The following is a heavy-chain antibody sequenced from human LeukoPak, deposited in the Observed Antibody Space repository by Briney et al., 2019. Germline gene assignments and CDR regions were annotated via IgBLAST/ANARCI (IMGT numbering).Heavy chain of an antibody. J-gene: IGHJ5*02. CDR3: VRVLGYCSGGSCYSHWFDP. V-gene: IGHV5-51*01. D-gene: IGHD2-15*01. CDR2: IYPGDSDT. CDR1: GYSFTSYW. Sequence: GESLKISCKGSGYSFTSYWIGWVRQMPGKGLEWMGIIYPGDSDTRYSPSFQGQVTISADKSISTAYLQWSSLKASDTAMYYCVRVLGYCSGGSCYSHWFDPWGQGTLVTVSS.